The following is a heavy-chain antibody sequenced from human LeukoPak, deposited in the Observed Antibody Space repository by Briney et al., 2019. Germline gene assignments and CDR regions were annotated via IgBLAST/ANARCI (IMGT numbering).Heavy chain of an antibody. D-gene: IGHD1-7*01. CDR1: RFTFSTYA. CDR2: ISGSGGST. J-gene: IGHJ4*02. CDR3: AKSPSYWNYHLDY. V-gene: IGHV3-23*01. Sequence: PGGSLRLSCAASRFTFSTYAMSWVRHAPGKGLEWVSAISGSGGSTYYADSVKGRFTISRDNSKNTLYLKMNSLRAEDTAVYYCAKSPSYWNYHLDYWGRGTLVTVSS.